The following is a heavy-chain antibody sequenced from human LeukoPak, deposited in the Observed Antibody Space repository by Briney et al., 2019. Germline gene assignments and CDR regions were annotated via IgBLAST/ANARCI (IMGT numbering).Heavy chain of an antibody. CDR3: ARQNGWFGELLPPFDY. J-gene: IGHJ4*02. Sequence: SETLSLTCSISGGSISSNTYFWGWVRQPPRKGLEWIGSISYSGSTYYKPSLKSRLTISVDTSKNQLSLKLSSVTAADTAVYYCARQNGWFGELLPPFDYWGQGTLVTVSS. CDR1: GGSISSNTYF. V-gene: IGHV4-39*01. CDR2: ISYSGST. D-gene: IGHD3-10*01.